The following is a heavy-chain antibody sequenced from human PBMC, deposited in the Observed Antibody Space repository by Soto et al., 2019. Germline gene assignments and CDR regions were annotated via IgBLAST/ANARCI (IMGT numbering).Heavy chain of an antibody. Sequence: ASVKVSCKASGYTFTGYYMHWVRQAPGQGLEWMGWINPNSGGTNYAQKFQGWVTMTRDTSISTAYMELSRLRSDDTAVYYCARDLGMNRGVISPMTDYYGMDVWGQGTTVTVSS. V-gene: IGHV1-2*04. CDR3: ARDLGMNRGVISPMTDYYGMDV. CDR1: GYTFTGYY. D-gene: IGHD3-10*01. J-gene: IGHJ6*02. CDR2: INPNSGGT.